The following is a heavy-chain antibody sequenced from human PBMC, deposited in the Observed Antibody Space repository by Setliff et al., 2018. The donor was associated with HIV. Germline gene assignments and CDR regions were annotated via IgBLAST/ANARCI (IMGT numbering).Heavy chain of an antibody. CDR2: ISSSSRSK. J-gene: IGHJ4*02. D-gene: IGHD3-3*01. Sequence: GESLTISCEASGFTFSTYSMNWVRQAPGKGLGWVSSISSSSRSKYYADSVKGRFTISRDNAKNSLYLQMNSLTAEDTAVYYCARDVSWRVRTYIDYWGQGALVTVSS. V-gene: IGHV3-21*01. CDR3: ARDVSWRVRTYIDY. CDR1: GFTFSTYS.